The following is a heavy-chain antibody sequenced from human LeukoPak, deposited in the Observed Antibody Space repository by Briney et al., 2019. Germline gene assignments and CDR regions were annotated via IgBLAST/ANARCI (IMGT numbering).Heavy chain of an antibody. CDR2: ISGSGGST. D-gene: IGHD3-22*01. Sequence: GGSLRLSCAASGFTFSSYAMSWVCQAPGKGLEWVPAISGSGGSTYYADSVKGRFTISRDNSKNTLYLQMNSLRAEDTAVYYCAKGDYYDGSGYISTFDYWGQGTLVTVSS. CDR3: AKGDYYDGSGYISTFDY. J-gene: IGHJ4*02. CDR1: GFTFSSYA. V-gene: IGHV3-23*01.